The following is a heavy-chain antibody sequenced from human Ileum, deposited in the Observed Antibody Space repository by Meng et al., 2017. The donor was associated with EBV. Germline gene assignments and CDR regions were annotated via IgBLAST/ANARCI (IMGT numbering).Heavy chain of an antibody. CDR3: ALASYGSGSPLGESWFDP. J-gene: IGHJ5*02. CDR1: VRSIRRGGYY. V-gene: IGHV4-31*03. D-gene: IGHD3-10*01. CDR2: IHSSWSS. Sequence: VPLRGAGPRLVRPAQALSLTFTVPVRSIRRGGYYLCWFRQHPGKGLELVVDIHSSWSSYYNPSLISRVTISVDTSKNQFPRKLSSVTAADTAVYYCALASYGSGSPLGESWFDPWGQGTLVTVSS.